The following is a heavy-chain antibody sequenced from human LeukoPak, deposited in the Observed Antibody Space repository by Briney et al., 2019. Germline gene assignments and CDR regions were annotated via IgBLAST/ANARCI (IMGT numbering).Heavy chain of an antibody. J-gene: IGHJ2*01. CDR1: GASISSYY. CDR3: ARSLHYGDYNNWNFDL. Sequence: PSETLSLTCTVSGASISSYYWSWIRQPAGQGLEWIGRIHTSGNTNYNPSLKSRVTMSVDTSKNQFSLKLNSVTAADTAVYYCARSLHYGDYNNWNFDLWGRGTLVTASS. CDR2: IHTSGNT. D-gene: IGHD4-17*01. V-gene: IGHV4-4*07.